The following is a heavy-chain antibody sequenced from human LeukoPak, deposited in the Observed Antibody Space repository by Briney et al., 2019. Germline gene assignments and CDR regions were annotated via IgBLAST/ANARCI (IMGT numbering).Heavy chain of an antibody. V-gene: IGHV1-69*05. J-gene: IGHJ4*02. CDR2: IIPIFGTA. CDR3: ARHLPGGNYVFDY. CDR1: GGTFSSYA. D-gene: IGHD4-23*01. Sequence: GSSVKVSCKASGGTFSSYAISWVRQAPGQGLEWMGGIIPIFGTANYAQKFQGRVTITTDESTSTAYMELSSLRSEDTAVYYCARHLPGGNYVFDYWGQGTLVTVSS.